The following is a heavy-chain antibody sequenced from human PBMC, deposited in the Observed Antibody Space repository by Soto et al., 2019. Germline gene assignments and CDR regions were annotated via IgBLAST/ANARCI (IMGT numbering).Heavy chain of an antibody. CDR1: GFTFSNAW. V-gene: IGHV3-64*02. CDR3: ARDSLYSSGWSDHYYYYGMDV. CDR2: ISSSGGST. D-gene: IGHD6-19*01. Sequence: GGSLRLSCAASGFTFSNAWMNWVRQAPGKGLEYVSAISSSGGSTYYADSVKGRFTISRDNSKNTLYLQMNSLRAEDTAVYYCARDSLYSSGWSDHYYYYGMDVWGQGTTVTVSS. J-gene: IGHJ6*02.